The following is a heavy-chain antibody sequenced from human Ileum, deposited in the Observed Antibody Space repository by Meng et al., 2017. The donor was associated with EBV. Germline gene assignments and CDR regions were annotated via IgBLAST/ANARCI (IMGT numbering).Heavy chain of an antibody. Sequence: VQRQESGPWLVKPSQSLSLTCTVSGGSISSSNYYWSWIRQPPGKGLEWSGHIYNSGSTYYNPSLKSRITISVDTSKNQFSLKLSSVTAADTAVYYCARGQKGYFDLWGRGTLVTVSS. CDR2: IYNSGST. CDR1: GGSISSSNYY. V-gene: IGHV4-30-4*01. CDR3: ARGQKGYFDL. J-gene: IGHJ2*01.